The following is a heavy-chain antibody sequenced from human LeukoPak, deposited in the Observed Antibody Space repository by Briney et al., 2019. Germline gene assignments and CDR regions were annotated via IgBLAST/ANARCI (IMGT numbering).Heavy chain of an antibody. CDR1: GYTFTDYY. D-gene: IGHD1-26*01. CDR2: MNPNSGNT. J-gene: IGHJ4*02. Sequence: GASVKVSCKASGYTFTDYYIHWVRQAPGQGLEWMGWMNPNSGNTGYAQKFQGRVTMTRNTSISTAYMELSSLRSEDTAVYYCAKTKRGSYPHRGPSYFDYWGQGTLVTVSS. CDR3: AKTKRGSYPHRGPSYFDY. V-gene: IGHV1-8*02.